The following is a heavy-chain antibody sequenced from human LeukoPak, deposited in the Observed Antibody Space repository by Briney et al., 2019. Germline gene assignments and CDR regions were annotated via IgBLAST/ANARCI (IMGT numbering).Heavy chain of an antibody. CDR3: TRGHWGLQS. Sequence: SETLSLTRTVSGASVTDYYWSWIRQSPGKGLEWISYIHHSGNSDYNPSLRSRVTTSLDTSKNQFSLNLISVTAADTAVYYCTRGHWGLQSWSQGTLVTVSS. D-gene: IGHD7-27*01. V-gene: IGHV4-59*02. CDR2: IHHSGNS. J-gene: IGHJ5*02. CDR1: GASVTDYY.